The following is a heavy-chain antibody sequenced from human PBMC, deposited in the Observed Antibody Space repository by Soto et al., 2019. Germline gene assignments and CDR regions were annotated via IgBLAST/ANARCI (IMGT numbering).Heavy chain of an antibody. CDR3: GRGLEGATIPFDN. CDR1: GGSISYYY. CDR2: IYSTGST. V-gene: IGHV4-59*08. D-gene: IGHD1-26*01. J-gene: IGHJ4*02. Sequence: SETLSLTCSVSGGSISYYYWSWIRQPPGKGLEWIGYIYSTGSTNYNPSLKSRVTISLDTSKNQLSLKLSSVTAADTAVYYCGRGLEGATIPFDNWGQGTLVTVSS.